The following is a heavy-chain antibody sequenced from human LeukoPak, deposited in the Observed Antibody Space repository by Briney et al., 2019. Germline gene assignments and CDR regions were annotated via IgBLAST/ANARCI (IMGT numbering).Heavy chain of an antibody. CDR2: ISAYNGNT. V-gene: IGHV1-18*04. CDR1: GYTFTSYG. Sequence: ASVKVSCKASGYTFTSYGISWVRQAPGQGLEWMGWISAYNGNTNYAQKLQGRVTMTTDTSTSTAYMELRSLRSDDTVVYYCARVVFPSDSSGWFDYWGQGTLVTVSS. J-gene: IGHJ4*02. CDR3: ARVVFPSDSSGWFDY. D-gene: IGHD6-19*01.